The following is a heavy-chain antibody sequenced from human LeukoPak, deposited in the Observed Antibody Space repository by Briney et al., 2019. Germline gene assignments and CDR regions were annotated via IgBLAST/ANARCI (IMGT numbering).Heavy chain of an antibody. CDR1: GGSISSGGYY. Sequence: PSETLSLTCTVSGGSISSGGYYWSWIRQHPGKGLEWIGYIYYSGSTYYNPSLKSRVIISVDTSKNQFSLKPSSVTAADTAVYYCARDQGEYYIDYWGQGTLVTVSS. CDR3: ARDQGEYYIDY. V-gene: IGHV4-31*03. D-gene: IGHD3-10*01. J-gene: IGHJ4*02. CDR2: IYYSGST.